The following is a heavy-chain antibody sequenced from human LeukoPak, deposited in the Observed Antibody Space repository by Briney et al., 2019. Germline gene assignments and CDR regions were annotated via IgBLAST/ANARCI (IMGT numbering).Heavy chain of an antibody. CDR2: INPNGGGT. Sequence: ASVKVSCKASGYTFTTYYMRWVRQAPGQGLEWMGIINPNGGGTSYAQKFQGRVIMTRDTSTSTVYMELSRLRSDDTAVYYCARGLTAAAGTRLAGYWGQGTLVTVSS. CDR1: GYTFTTYY. CDR3: ARGLTAAAGTRLAGY. J-gene: IGHJ4*02. D-gene: IGHD6-13*01. V-gene: IGHV1-46*01.